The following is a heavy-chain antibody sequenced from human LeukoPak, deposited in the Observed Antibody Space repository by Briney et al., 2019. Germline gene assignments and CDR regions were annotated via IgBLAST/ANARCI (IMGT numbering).Heavy chain of an antibody. V-gene: IGHV3-30-3*01. CDR2: VSYDGSIK. J-gene: IGHJ4*02. CDR3: ARDHPFDY. CDR1: GFTFSYNT. Sequence: GRSLRLSCAASGFTFSYNTMHWLRRAPGKGLEWVVLVSYDGSIKRYADSVKGRFTISRDNPNNILYLQMNSLRAEDTAVYYCARDHPFDYWGQGTLVTVSS.